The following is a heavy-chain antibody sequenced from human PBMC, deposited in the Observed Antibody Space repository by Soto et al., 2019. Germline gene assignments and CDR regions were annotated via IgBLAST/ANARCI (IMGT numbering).Heavy chain of an antibody. V-gene: IGHV4-34*01. J-gene: IGHJ6*02. CDR1: GGSFSGYY. CDR3: ARGSEYCSGGSCYSAYGMDV. D-gene: IGHD2-15*01. Sequence: SETLSLTCAVYGGSFSGYYWSWIRQPPGKGLEWIGEINHSGSTNYNPSLKSRVTISVDTSKNQFSLKLSSVTAADTAVYYCARGSEYCSGGSCYSAYGMDVWGQGTTVTVSS. CDR2: INHSGST.